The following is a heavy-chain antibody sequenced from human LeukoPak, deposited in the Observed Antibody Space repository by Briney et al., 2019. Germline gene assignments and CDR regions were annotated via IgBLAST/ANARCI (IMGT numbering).Heavy chain of an antibody. J-gene: IGHJ3*02. CDR2: FDPEDGET. V-gene: IGHV1-24*01. D-gene: IGHD5-24*01. CDR3: ATQLMATSDAFDI. CDR1: GYTLTELS. Sequence: ASVKVSCKVSGYTLTELSMHWVRQAPGKGLEWMGGFDPEDGETIYAQKFQGRVTMTEDTSTDTTYMELSSLRSEDTAVYYCATQLMATSDAFDIWGQGTMVTVSS.